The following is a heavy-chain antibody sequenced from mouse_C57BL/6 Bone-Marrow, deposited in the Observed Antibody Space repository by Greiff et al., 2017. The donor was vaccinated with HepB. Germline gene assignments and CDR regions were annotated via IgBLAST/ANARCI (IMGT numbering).Heavy chain of an antibody. CDR2: IHPNSGST. J-gene: IGHJ2*01. D-gene: IGHD1-1*02. V-gene: IGHV1-64*01. CDR3: AVVSYYFDY. Sequence: QVQLQQPGAELAKPGASVKLSCKASGYTFTSYWMHWVKQRPGQGLEWIGMIHPNSGSTNYNEKFKSKATLTVYKSSCTAYMQLSSLTSEDSAVYYCAVVSYYFDYWGQGTTLTVSS. CDR1: GYTFTSYW.